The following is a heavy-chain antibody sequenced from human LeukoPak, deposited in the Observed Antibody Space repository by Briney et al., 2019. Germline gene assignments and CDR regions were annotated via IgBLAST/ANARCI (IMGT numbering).Heavy chain of an antibody. CDR1: GFMFSSNW. V-gene: IGHV3-7*03. Sequence: GGSLRLSCAASGFMFSSNWMSWVRLAPGKGLEWVANIKEDGTETYYVDSVKGRFTISRDNAKNSLYLQMNSLRVEDTAVYYCARERGRGRDSPWFDYWGQGTLVTVSS. CDR3: ARERGRGRDSPWFDY. J-gene: IGHJ4*02. D-gene: IGHD1-26*01. CDR2: IKEDGTET.